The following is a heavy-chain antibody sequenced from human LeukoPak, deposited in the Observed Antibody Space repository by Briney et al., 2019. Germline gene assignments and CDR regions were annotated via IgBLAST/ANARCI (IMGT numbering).Heavy chain of an antibody. J-gene: IGHJ4*02. Sequence: SVKVSCKASGGTFSSYAISWVRQAPGQGLEWMGRIIPILGIANYAQKFQGRVTITADKSTSTAYMELSSLRSEDTAVYYCARHLSGDEGIDYWGQGTLVTVSS. CDR1: GGTFSSYA. CDR3: ARHLSGDEGIDY. D-gene: IGHD3-10*01. V-gene: IGHV1-69*04. CDR2: IIPILGIA.